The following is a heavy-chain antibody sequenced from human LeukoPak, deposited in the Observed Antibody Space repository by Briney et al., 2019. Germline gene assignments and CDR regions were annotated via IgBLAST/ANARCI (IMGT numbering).Heavy chain of an antibody. CDR3: TTDPIPPKLLWFGELTLDY. J-gene: IGHJ4*02. V-gene: IGHV3-15*01. CDR2: IKSKTDGGTT. D-gene: IGHD3-10*01. Sequence: GGSLRLSCAPSGFTFGSYAMSWVRQAPGKGQEGVGRIKSKTDGGTTDYAAPVKGRFTISRDDSKNTLYLQMNSLKTEDTAVYYCTTDPIPPKLLWFGELTLDYWGQGTLVTVSS. CDR1: GFTFGSYA.